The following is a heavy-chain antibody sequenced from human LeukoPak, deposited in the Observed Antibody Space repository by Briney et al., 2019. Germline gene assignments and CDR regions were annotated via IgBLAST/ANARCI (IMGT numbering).Heavy chain of an antibody. CDR1: GFTFSSYS. CDR2: ISSSSGTM. D-gene: IGHD6-19*01. CDR3: ARENTAGIEN. Sequence: GGSLRLSCAASGFTFSSYSMNWVRQAPGKGLEWISYISSSSGTMLYSDSVKGRFTISRDNARNSLFLQMNSLRAEDTAVYYCARENTAGIENWGQGTLVTVSS. J-gene: IGHJ4*02. V-gene: IGHV3-48*01.